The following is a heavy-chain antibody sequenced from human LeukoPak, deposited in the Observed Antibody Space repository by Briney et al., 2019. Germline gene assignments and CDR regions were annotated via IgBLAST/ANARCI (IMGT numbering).Heavy chain of an antibody. J-gene: IGHJ3*01. V-gene: IGHV3-23*01. CDR1: GFTFRNFA. D-gene: IGHD4-17*01. CDR3: ARDPNGDYIGAFDF. Sequence: PGGSLRLSCIASGFTFRNFAMMWVRQAPGKGLEWVSAIHAGGDSTVYADAVRGRFTISRDNSNNALYLQMNELRADNTAVYYCARDPNGDYIGAFDFWGQGTMVTVS. CDR2: IHAGGDST.